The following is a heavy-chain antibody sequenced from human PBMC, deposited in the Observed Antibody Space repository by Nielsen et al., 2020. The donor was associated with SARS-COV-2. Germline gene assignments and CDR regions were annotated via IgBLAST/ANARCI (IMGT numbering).Heavy chain of an antibody. CDR1: GGSISSGGYY. V-gene: IGHV4-61*08. D-gene: IGHD2-15*01. J-gene: IGHJ5*02. CDR2: IYYSGST. Sequence: SETLSLTCTVSGGSISSGGYYWSWIRQHPGKGLEWIGYIYYSGSTYYNPSLKSRVTISVDTSKNQFSLKLSSVTAADTAVYYCARERVGLGYCSGGSCYFGHWFDPWGQGTLVTVSS. CDR3: ARERVGLGYCSGGSCYFGHWFDP.